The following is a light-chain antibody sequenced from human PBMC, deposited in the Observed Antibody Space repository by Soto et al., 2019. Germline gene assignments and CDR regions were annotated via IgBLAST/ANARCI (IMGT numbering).Light chain of an antibody. CDR1: SGHSTYI. CDR2: VESDGTY. Sequence: QPVLTQSSSASASLGSSVRLTCSLSSGHSTYIIAWHQHQPGEAPRYLMKVESDGTYKKGSGVPVRFSGSSSGAERYLTISNLQSDDEALYYCETWDTNTQVFGGGTQLTVL. J-gene: IGLJ2*01. CDR3: ETWDTNTQV. V-gene: IGLV4-60*03.